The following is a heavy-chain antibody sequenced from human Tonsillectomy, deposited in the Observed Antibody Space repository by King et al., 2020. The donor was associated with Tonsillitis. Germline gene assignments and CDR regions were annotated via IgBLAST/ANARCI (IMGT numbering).Heavy chain of an antibody. J-gene: IGHJ4*02. Sequence: QLVQSGGGLVQPGRSLRLSCAASGFTFDDYAMHWVRQAPGKGLEWVSGISWNSGSIGYADSVKGRFTISRDNAKNSLYLQMNSLRAEDTALYYCAKDSRGGTVAPHLLFDYWGQGTLVTVSS. CDR2: ISWNSGSI. CDR1: GFTFDDYA. V-gene: IGHV3-9*01. D-gene: IGHD4-23*01. CDR3: AKDSRGGTVAPHLLFDY.